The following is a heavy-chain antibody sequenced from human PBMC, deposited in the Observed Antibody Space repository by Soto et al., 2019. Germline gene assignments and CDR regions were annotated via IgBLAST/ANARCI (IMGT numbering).Heavy chain of an antibody. CDR2: ISGSGATT. CDR3: AKAGGRGYYYDSSGNDY. J-gene: IGHJ4*02. D-gene: IGHD3-22*01. Sequence: EVQLLESGGGLVHPGGSLRLSCAASGFTFGSYAMSWVRQAPGKGLEWVSVISGSGATTHYAGSVKGRFTISRDNSKVTLYLQMNSLRAEDTAVYYCAKAGGRGYYYDSSGNDYWGQGTLVTVSS. V-gene: IGHV3-23*01. CDR1: GFTFGSYA.